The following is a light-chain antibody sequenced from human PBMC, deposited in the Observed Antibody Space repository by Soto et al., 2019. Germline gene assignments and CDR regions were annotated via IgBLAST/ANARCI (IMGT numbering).Light chain of an antibody. CDR2: GNR. J-gene: IGLJ3*02. CDR3: QAYDYSLTAFV. CDR1: NSNLGAGYD. Sequence: QSVLTQPPSVSGAPGQRVTISCTGNNSNLGAGYDVHWYQQLPGAAPKLVVFGNRNRPSGVPERFSGSKSGTSASLATTGLQAEDEADYYCQAYDYSLTAFVFGGGTKVTVL. V-gene: IGLV1-40*01.